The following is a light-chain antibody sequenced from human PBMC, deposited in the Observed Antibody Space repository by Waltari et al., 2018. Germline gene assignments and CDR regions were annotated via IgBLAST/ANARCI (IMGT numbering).Light chain of an antibody. CDR1: NHATQS. V-gene: IGLV3-21*02. Sequence: SYVLTQPPSGSVPPGQTARIPCGGNNHATQSGHCYQQKSGQAPVMVVYDDSDRPPGIPERFSGSKSGTTATLTISGVEAGDEADYYCQVWDTNSDHLYVFGSGTKVTVL. CDR3: QVWDTNSDHLYV. J-gene: IGLJ1*01. CDR2: DDS.